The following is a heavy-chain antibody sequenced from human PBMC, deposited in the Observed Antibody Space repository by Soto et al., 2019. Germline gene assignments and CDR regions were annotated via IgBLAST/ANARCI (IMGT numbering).Heavy chain of an antibody. CDR2: ISAYNGNT. CDR3: ARDLRDAMDYDSSGSSLDY. V-gene: IGHV1-18*04. Sequence: ASVKVSCKASGYTFTSYGISWVRQAPGQGLEWMGWISAYNGNTNYAQKLQGRVTMTTDTSTSTAYMELRSLRSDDTAVYYCARDLRDAMDYDSSGSSLDYWGQGTLVTVSS. D-gene: IGHD3-22*01. CDR1: GYTFTSYG. J-gene: IGHJ4*02.